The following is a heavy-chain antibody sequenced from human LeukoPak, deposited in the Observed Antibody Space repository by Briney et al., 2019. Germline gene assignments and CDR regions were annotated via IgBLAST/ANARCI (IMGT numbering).Heavy chain of an antibody. CDR1: GGSISSGSYY. CDR2: IYTSGST. Sequence: SETLSLTCTVSGGSISSGSYYWSWIRQPAGKGLEWIGRIYTSGSTNYNPSLKSRVTISVDTSKNQFSLKLSSVTAADTAVYYCARDLAAAGFDYWGQGTLVTVSS. V-gene: IGHV4-61*02. CDR3: ARDLAAAGFDY. J-gene: IGHJ4*02. D-gene: IGHD6-13*01.